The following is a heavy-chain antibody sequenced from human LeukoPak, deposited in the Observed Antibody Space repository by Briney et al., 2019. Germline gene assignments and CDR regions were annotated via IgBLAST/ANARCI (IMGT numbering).Heavy chain of an antibody. CDR2: ISGSGGST. CDR3: AKGSAIVVPAADSY. J-gene: IGHJ4*02. Sequence: GGSLRLSCAASGFAFSSYAMSWVRQAPGKGLEWVSAISGSGGSTYYADSVKGRFTISRDNSKNTLYLQMNSLRAEDTAVYYCAKGSAIVVPAADSYWGQGTLVTVSS. V-gene: IGHV3-23*01. D-gene: IGHD2-2*01. CDR1: GFAFSSYA.